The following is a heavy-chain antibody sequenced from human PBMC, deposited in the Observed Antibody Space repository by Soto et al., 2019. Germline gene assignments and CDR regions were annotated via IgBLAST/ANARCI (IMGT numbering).Heavy chain of an antibody. CDR1: GGTFSSYA. D-gene: IGHD3-10*01. CDR2: FIPIFGVA. Sequence: QVQLVQSGAEVKKPGSSVKVSCKASGGTFSSYAISWVRQAPGQGLEWMGGFIPIFGVADYAQNFQGRVTIAADESTSTAYMELSSLRSEDTAVYYCASPRDNYYYNGMDVWGQGTTVTVSS. V-gene: IGHV1-69*12. J-gene: IGHJ6*02. CDR3: ASPRDNYYYNGMDV.